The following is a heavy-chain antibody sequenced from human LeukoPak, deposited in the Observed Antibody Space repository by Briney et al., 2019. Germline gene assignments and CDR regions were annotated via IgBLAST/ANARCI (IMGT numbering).Heavy chain of an antibody. CDR1: GFTFSSYS. CDR2: ISSSSSYI. CDR3: AREPVTGSVY. D-gene: IGHD4-17*01. Sequence: GGSLRLSCAASGFTFSSYSMNWVRQAPGKGLEWVSAISSSSSYIYYADSVKGRFTISRDNAKNSLYLQMNSLGAEDTAVYYCAREPVTGSVYWGQGTLVTVSS. J-gene: IGHJ4*02. V-gene: IGHV3-21*01.